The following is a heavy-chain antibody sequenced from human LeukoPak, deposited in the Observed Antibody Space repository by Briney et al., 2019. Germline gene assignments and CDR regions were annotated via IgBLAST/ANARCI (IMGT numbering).Heavy chain of an antibody. V-gene: IGHV3-9*01. CDR2: VTWNSGSI. CDR3: ARPYLARDSSSWYA. J-gene: IGHJ4*02. Sequence: GGSLRLSCAASGFTFDDYAMHWVRQAPGKGLEWVSGVTWNSGSIDYADSVKGRFTISRDNAKNSLYLQMNSLRAEDTAVYYCARPYLARDSSSWYAWGQGTLVTVSS. CDR1: GFTFDDYA. D-gene: IGHD6-13*01.